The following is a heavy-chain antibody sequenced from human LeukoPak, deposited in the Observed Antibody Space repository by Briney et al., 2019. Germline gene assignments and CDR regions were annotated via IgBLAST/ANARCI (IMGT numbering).Heavy chain of an antibody. CDR2: ISSSSSYI. J-gene: IGHJ5*02. CDR1: GFTFRSYS. V-gene: IGHV3-21*01. Sequence: GGSLRLSCAASGFTFRSYSMNWVRQAPGKGLEWGSSISSSSSYIYYADSVKGRFTISRDNAKNSLYLQMNSLRAEDTAVYYCARDSHPRYYYDSSGHNWFDPWGQGTLVTVSS. D-gene: IGHD3-22*01. CDR3: ARDSHPRYYYDSSGHNWFDP.